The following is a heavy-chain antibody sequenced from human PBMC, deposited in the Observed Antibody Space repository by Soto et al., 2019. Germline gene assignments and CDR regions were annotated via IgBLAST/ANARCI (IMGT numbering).Heavy chain of an antibody. CDR2: INPNSGGT. D-gene: IGHD6-6*01. J-gene: IGHJ6*03. CDR1: GYTFTGYY. Sequence: ASVKVSYKASGYTFTGYYMHWVRQAPGQGLEWMGWINPNSGGTNYAQKFQGWVTMTRDTSISTAYMELSRLRSDDTAVYYCARGAYSSSYYYYYMDVWGKGTTVTVSS. CDR3: ARGAYSSSYYYYYMDV. V-gene: IGHV1-2*04.